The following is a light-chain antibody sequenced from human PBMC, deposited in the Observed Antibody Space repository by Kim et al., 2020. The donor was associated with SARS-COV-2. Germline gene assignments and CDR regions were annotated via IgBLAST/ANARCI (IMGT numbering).Light chain of an antibody. V-gene: IGLV3-19*01. CDR1: SLRTYY. CDR2: GKN. CDR3: NSRDSSGNLWV. Sequence: SSELTQDPAVSVALGQTVRITCQGDSLRTYYAGWYQQKPGQAPVLVIYGKNNRPSGIPDRFSGSSSGNTGSLTITGAQAEDEADYYCNSRDSSGNLWVFG. J-gene: IGLJ3*02.